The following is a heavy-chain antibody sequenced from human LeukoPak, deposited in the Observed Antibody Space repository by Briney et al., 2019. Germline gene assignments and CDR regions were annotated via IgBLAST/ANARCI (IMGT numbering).Heavy chain of an antibody. J-gene: IGHJ3*02. CDR3: ATNSGRYYYGSDDAFDI. V-gene: IGHV4-31*03. D-gene: IGHD3-10*01. CDR2: IYYSGST. CDR1: GGSISSGGYY. Sequence: SQTLSLTCTVSGGSISSGGYYWSWIRQHPGKGLEWTGYIYYSGSTYYNPSLKSRVTISVDTSKNQFSLKLSSVTAADTAVYYCATNSGRYYYGSDDAFDIWGQGTMVTVSS.